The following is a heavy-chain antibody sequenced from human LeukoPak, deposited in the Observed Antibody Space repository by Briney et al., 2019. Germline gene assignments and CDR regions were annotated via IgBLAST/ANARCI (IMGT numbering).Heavy chain of an antibody. V-gene: IGHV1-18*01. CDR1: CYTFSIYG. CDR2: SSAWNGNT. CDR3: ARGDYYYMDV. Sequence: ASVKVSCKASCYTFSIYGIAWVRQAPGRELEWMGWSSAWNGNTKNAQKLQDRVTMTTDTSTSTAYMELRSLRSDDTAVYYCARGDYYYMDVWGKGTTVTVSS. J-gene: IGHJ6*03.